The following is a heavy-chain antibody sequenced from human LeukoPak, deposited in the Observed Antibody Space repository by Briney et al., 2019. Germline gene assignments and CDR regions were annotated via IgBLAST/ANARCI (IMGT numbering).Heavy chain of an antibody. V-gene: IGHV1-46*01. J-gene: IGHJ6*02. Sequence: ASVKVSCKASGYTFASYYMHWVRQAPGQELEWMGIINPSGGSTSYAQKFQGRVTMTRDTSTSTVYMELSSLRSEDTAVYYCARDGGYSYGRHYYYGMDVWGQGTTVTVSS. CDR1: GYTFASYY. CDR2: INPSGGST. D-gene: IGHD5-18*01. CDR3: ARDGGYSYGRHYYYGMDV.